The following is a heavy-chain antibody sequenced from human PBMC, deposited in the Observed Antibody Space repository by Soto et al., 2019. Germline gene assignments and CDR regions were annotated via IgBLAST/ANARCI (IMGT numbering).Heavy chain of an antibody. D-gene: IGHD2-15*01. CDR2: ITHSGST. CDR1: GGSFSGYY. V-gene: IGHV4-34*01. J-gene: IGHJ2*01. CDR3: ARKGPDQRNCIGGSCQNYWYFDL. Sequence: QVQLQQWGAGLLKPSATLSLTCAVYGGSFSGYYWSWIRQPPGKGLEWIGEITHSGSTNYNPSLRSRVTMSVDTSENQFSLQLSSVTAADTAVYYWARKGPDQRNCIGGSCQNYWYFDLWGRGTLVTGSS.